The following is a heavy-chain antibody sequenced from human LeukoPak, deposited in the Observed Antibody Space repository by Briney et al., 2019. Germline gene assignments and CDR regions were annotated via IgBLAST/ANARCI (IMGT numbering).Heavy chain of an antibody. Sequence: GESLKISCKGSGYTFSSYYIAWVRQMPGKGLEWMGIIYPGDSDTRYSPSFQGQVTISADKSISTAYLQWSSLKASDTAMYYCARRRSGYLDLWGRGTLVTVSS. CDR3: ARRRSGYLDL. CDR1: GYTFSSYY. J-gene: IGHJ2*01. V-gene: IGHV5-51*01. CDR2: IYPGDSDT.